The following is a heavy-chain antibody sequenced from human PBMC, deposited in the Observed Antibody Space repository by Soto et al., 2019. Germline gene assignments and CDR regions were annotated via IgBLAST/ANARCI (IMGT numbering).Heavy chain of an antibody. CDR2: INSDGSST. Sequence: EVQLVESGGGLVQPGGSLRLSCAASGFTFGNYWMHWVRQAPGKGLVWVARINSDGSSTSYADSVKGRFTISRDNAKNTLYLTMKSLRAEDTAMYYCTKVISTVGGDFDSWGQGTLVTVSS. CDR3: TKVISTVGGDFDS. D-gene: IGHD3-16*01. J-gene: IGHJ4*02. V-gene: IGHV3-74*01. CDR1: GFTFGNYW.